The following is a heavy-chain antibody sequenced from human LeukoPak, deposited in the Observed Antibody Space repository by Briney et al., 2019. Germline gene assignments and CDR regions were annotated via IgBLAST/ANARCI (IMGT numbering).Heavy chain of an antibody. V-gene: IGHV1-18*01. Sequence: ASVKVSCKASGYTFTSYGISWVRQAPGQGLEWMGWISAYNGNTNYAQKLQGRVTMTTDTSTSTAYMELRSLRSDDTAVYYCARDKYGSGSYYNGPPDFDYWGQGTLVTVSS. CDR2: ISAYNGNT. CDR3: ARDKYGSGSYYNGPPDFDY. D-gene: IGHD3-10*01. CDR1: GYTFTSYG. J-gene: IGHJ4*02.